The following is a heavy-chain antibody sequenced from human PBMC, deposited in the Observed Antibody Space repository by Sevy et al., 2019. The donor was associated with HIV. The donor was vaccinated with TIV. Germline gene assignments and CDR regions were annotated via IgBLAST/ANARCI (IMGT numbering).Heavy chain of an antibody. V-gene: IGHV3-7*01. J-gene: IGHJ6*02. CDR2: IKQDGSEK. D-gene: IGHD5-12*01. Sequence: GGSLSLSCAASGFTFSRFWMSWVRQAPGKGLEWVANIKQDGSEKYYVDSVKGRFTISRDNANKSLYLQMNSLRAEDTAVYYCARNRDDSSGFHMDVWGQGTTVTVSS. CDR3: ARNRDDSSGFHMDV. CDR1: GFTFSRFW.